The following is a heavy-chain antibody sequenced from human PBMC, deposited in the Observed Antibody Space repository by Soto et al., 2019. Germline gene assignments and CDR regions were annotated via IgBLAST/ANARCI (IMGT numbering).Heavy chain of an antibody. J-gene: IGHJ4*02. CDR2: IHTYNGNT. Sequence: QVQLLQSGGEVKKPGASVKVSCKASGYTFTSYVISWVRQAPGQGLECLGWIHTYNGNTNFAQKLQSRVTLNTDTYTTTGYLELSSLRSDATAVYYCARDSDYLLAYWGQGTLVPVSS. D-gene: IGHD4-17*01. CDR1: GYTFTSYV. CDR3: ARDSDYLLAY. V-gene: IGHV1-18*01.